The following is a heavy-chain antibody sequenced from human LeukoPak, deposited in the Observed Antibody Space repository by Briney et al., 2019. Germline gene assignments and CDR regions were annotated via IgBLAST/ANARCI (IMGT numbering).Heavy chain of an antibody. CDR1: GGSISSSSYY. J-gene: IGHJ3*02. CDR2: IYYSGST. V-gene: IGHV4-39*01. Sequence: SETLSLTCTVSGGSISSSSYYWGWIRQPPGKGLEWIGSIYYSGSTYYNPSLKSRVTISVDTSKNQFSLKLSSVTAADTAVYYCARHRLAARPGAFDIWGQGTMVTVSS. D-gene: IGHD6-6*01. CDR3: ARHRLAARPGAFDI.